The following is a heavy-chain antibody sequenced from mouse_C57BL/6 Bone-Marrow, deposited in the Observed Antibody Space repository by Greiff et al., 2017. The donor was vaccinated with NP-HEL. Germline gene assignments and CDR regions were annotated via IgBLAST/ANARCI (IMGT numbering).Heavy chain of an antibody. D-gene: IGHD2-3*01. V-gene: IGHV1-42*01. CDR2: INPSTGGT. Sequence: VQLQQSGPELVKPGASVKISCKASGYSFTGYYMNWVKQSPEKSLEWIGEINPSTGGTTYNQKFKAKATLTVDKSSSTAYMQLKSLTSEDSAVXYCARGGYYHYFDYWGQGTTLTVSS. J-gene: IGHJ2*01. CDR1: GYSFTGYY. CDR3: ARGGYYHYFDY.